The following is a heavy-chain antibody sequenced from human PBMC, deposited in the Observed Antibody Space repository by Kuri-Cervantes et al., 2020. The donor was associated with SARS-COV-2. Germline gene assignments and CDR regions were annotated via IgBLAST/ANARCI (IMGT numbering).Heavy chain of an antibody. CDR2: ISSSSSYI. CDR3: ARGKDDYSNYGDYGMDV. Sequence: GESLKISCAASGFTFSSYSMNWVRQAPGKGLEWVSSISSSSSYIYYADSVKGRFTISRDNAKNSLYLQMNSLRAEDTAVYYCARGKDDYSNYGDYGMDVWGQGTTVTVSS. D-gene: IGHD4-11*01. J-gene: IGHJ6*02. CDR1: GFTFSSYS. V-gene: IGHV3-21*01.